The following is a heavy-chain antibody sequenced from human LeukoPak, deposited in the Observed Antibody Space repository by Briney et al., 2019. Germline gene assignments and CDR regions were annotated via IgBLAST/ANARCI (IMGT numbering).Heavy chain of an antibody. CDR1: GFTFSSYA. CDR3: AKENQLLTKSSRSFDP. J-gene: IGHJ5*02. V-gene: IGHV3-23*01. Sequence: GGSLRLSCAASGFTFSSYAMSWARQAPGKGLEWVSAISGSGGSTYYADSVKGRFTISRDNSKNTLYLQMNSLRAEDTAVYYCAKENQLLTKSSRSFDPWGQGTLVTVSS. D-gene: IGHD2-2*01. CDR2: ISGSGGST.